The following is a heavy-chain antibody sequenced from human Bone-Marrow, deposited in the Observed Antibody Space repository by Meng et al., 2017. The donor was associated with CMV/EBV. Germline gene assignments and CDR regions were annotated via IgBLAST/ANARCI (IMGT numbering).Heavy chain of an antibody. J-gene: IGHJ6*01. Sequence: ASVKVSCKASGYTFTSYGISWVRQAPGQGLEWMGWISAYNGNTNYAQKLQGRVTMTTDTSTSTAYMELMSLRSDDTAVYYCARDIVVVPAAHFSYYYYYGMDVWGQGTTVTVSS. CDR1: GYTFTSYG. V-gene: IGHV1-18*01. CDR2: ISAYNGNT. CDR3: ARDIVVVPAAHFSYYYYYGMDV. D-gene: IGHD2-2*01.